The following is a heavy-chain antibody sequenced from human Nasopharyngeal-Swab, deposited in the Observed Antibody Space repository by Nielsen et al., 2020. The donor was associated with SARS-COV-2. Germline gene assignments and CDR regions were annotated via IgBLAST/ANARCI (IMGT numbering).Heavy chain of an antibody. Sequence: GESLKISCAASGFTFSSYAMSWVRQAPGKGLEWVSAISGSGGSTYYADSVKGRFTISRDNAKNSLYLQMNSLRAEDTAVYYCARDSQHSSSWYLIDYWGQGTLVTVSS. CDR2: ISGSGGST. CDR3: ARDSQHSSSWYLIDY. V-gene: IGHV3-23*01. D-gene: IGHD6-13*01. J-gene: IGHJ4*02. CDR1: GFTFSSYA.